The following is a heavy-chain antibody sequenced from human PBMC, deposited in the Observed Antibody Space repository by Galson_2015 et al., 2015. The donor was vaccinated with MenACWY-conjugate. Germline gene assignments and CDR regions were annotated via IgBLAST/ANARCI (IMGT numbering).Heavy chain of an antibody. J-gene: IGHJ5*02. CDR3: TRDRDVGGRRWWFDP. Sequence: SLRLSCATSGLTFSNVWMSWVRQAPGKGLEWVARIRCRTDGGTTDYATPVKVRFTILRDDSAKTLYLQMNSLKIEDTAMYFCTRDRDVGGRRWWFDPWGQGTLVTVSS. V-gene: IGHV3-15*01. CDR2: IRCRTDGGTT. D-gene: IGHD2-15*01. CDR1: GLTFSNVW.